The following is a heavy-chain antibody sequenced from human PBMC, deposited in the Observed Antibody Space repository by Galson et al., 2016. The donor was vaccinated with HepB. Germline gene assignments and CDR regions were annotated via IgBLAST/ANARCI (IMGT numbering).Heavy chain of an antibody. CDR3: AKAGSGYSKNYFDY. D-gene: IGHD5-12*01. V-gene: IGHV3-23*01. Sequence: SLRLSCAVSGFTFSNYAMTWVRQAPGKGLEWVSVISGGSGSGSIYYTDSVKGRFTISRDRSKNTLYLQMDSLRAEDTAIYYWAKAGSGYSKNYFDYWGQGTLVTVSS. CDR1: GFTFSNYA. CDR2: ISGGSGSGSI. J-gene: IGHJ4*02.